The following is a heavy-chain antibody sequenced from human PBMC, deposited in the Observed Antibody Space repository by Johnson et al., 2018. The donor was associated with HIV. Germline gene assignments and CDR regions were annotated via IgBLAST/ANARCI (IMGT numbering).Heavy chain of an antibody. CDR3: ARYGALTTRGALDI. Sequence: QVQLVESGGGVVQPGRSLRLSCAASQFTLSSYAMNWVRQAPGKGLEWVAVISYDGSYEYHADSVKGRFTISRDNSKSTLFLQRNSLRAEDTAFYYCARYGALTTRGALDIWGQGTMVTVSS. J-gene: IGHJ3*02. CDR2: ISYDGSYE. D-gene: IGHD4-17*01. V-gene: IGHV3-30*04. CDR1: QFTLSSYA.